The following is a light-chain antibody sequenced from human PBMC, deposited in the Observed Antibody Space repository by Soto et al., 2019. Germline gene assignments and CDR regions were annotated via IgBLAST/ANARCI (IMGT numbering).Light chain of an antibody. CDR3: QQFKSYPHT. CDR1: QGISSA. Sequence: AIQLTQSPSSLSASIGDRVTITCRASQGISSALAWYQQKPGRAPKLLIYDASSLESGVPSRFSGSGSGAEFTLTISSLQPEDFATYYCQQFKSYPHTFGQGTRLEIK. CDR2: DAS. V-gene: IGKV1-13*02. J-gene: IGKJ5*01.